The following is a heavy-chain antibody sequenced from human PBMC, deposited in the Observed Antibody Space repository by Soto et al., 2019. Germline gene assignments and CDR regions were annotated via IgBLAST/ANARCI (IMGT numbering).Heavy chain of an antibody. V-gene: IGHV2-5*02. Sequence: QITLKESGPTLVKPTQTLTLTCTFSGFSLSSNGVGVGWIRQPPGKALEWLAVIYWDDSKTYSPSLENRLTITKDTSKNQVALTLTNVDPVDTGTYYCAHKGSGTRTIGNGAQGTPVTVSS. CDR2: IYWDDSK. J-gene: IGHJ1*01. D-gene: IGHD3-10*01. CDR3: AHKGSGTRTIGN. CDR1: GFSLSSNGVG.